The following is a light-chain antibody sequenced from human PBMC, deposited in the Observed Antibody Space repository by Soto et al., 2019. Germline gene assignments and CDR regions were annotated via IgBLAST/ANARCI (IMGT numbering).Light chain of an antibody. J-gene: IGKJ4*01. V-gene: IGKV1-39*01. CDR3: QQSYSTPLT. Sequence: GDRVTITCRASQSISSYLNWYQQKPGKAPKLLIYAASSLQSGVPSRFSGSGSGTDFTLTISSLQPEDFATYYCQQSYSTPLTFGGGTKVDIK. CDR2: AAS. CDR1: QSISSY.